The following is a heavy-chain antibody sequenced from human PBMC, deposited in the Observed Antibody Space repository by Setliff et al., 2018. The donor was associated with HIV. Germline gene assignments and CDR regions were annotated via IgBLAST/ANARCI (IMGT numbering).Heavy chain of an antibody. D-gene: IGHD1-1*01. CDR1: GYSFTNYW. V-gene: IGHV5-51*01. Sequence: PGESLKISCKGSGYSFTNYWIAWVRQMPGQGLEWMGSIYGGDSDTRYSPSFQGQVTISADKSINTAYMELSSLRSEDTAVYYCAKGERRVADISDLNYMGVWGKGTMVTVSS. J-gene: IGHJ6*03. CDR2: IYGGDSDT. CDR3: AKGERRVADISDLNYMGV.